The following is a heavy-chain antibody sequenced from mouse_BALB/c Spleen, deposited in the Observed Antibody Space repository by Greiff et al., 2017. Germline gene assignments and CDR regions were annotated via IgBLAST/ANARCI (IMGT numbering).Heavy chain of an antibody. V-gene: IGHV1-82*01. D-gene: IGHD4-1*02. Sequence: QVQLKQSGPELVKPGASVKISCKASGYAFSSSWMNWVKQRPGQGLEWIGRIYPGDGDTNYNGKFKGKATLTADTSSSTAYMQLSSLTSVDSAVYFCARSQLGRDYFDYWGQGTTLTVSS. CDR3: ARSQLGRDYFDY. CDR1: GYAFSSSW. CDR2: IYPGDGDT. J-gene: IGHJ2*01.